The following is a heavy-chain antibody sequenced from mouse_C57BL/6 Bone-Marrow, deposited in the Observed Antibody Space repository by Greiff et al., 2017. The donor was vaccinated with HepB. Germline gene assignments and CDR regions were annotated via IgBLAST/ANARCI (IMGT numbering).Heavy chain of an antibody. CDR2: ISNLAYSI. D-gene: IGHD1-1*01. Sequence: EVKLMESGGGLVQPGGSLKLSCAASGFTFSDYGMAWVRQAPRKGPEWVAFISNLAYSIYYADTVTGRFTISRENAKNTLDLEMSSLRSEDTAMYYCARTTVVDWYFDVCGTGTTVTVSS. CDR1: GFTFSDYG. CDR3: ARTTVVDWYFDV. V-gene: IGHV5-15*01. J-gene: IGHJ1*03.